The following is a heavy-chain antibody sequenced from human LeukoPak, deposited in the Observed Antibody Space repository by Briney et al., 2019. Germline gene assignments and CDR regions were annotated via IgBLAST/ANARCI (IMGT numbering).Heavy chain of an antibody. J-gene: IGHJ4*02. CDR3: ARDQPSYDFWSGYSPYYFDY. V-gene: IGHV3-48*01. CDR2: ISSSSSTI. Sequence: GGSLRLSCAASGFTFSSYSMNWVRQAPGKGLEWVSYISSSSSTIYYADSVKGRFTISRDNAKNSLYLQMNSLRAEDTAVYYCARDQPSYDFWSGYSPYYFDYWGQGTLVTVSS. CDR1: GFTFSSYS. D-gene: IGHD3-3*01.